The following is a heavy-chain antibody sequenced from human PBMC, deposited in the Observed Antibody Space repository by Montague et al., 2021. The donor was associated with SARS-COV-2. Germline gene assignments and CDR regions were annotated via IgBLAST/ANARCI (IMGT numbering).Heavy chain of an antibody. CDR3: ASAFYGDHWAFDV. CDR2: TYYRSWWRS. V-gene: IGHV6-1*01. D-gene: IGHD3-3*02. Sequence: RQSPSRGLEWLGRTYYRSWWRSQYPGSLESRITISGDTSKNQFSLQLNSVTHEDTAVYYCASAFYGDHWAFDVWGQGTMVTVSS. J-gene: IGHJ3*01.